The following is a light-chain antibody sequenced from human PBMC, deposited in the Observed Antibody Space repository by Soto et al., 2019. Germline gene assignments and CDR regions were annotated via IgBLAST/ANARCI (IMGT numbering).Light chain of an antibody. J-gene: IGLJ2*01. CDR1: SSDVGSYYY. CDR3: SSYGGTSAPVL. V-gene: IGLV2-14*03. CDR2: DVS. Sequence: QSALTQPASVSGSPGQSITISCTGTSSDVGSYYYVSWYQQHPGQAPILIIYDVSNRHSGVSSRFSVSKSGNTASLTISGLQAEDDAIYYCSSYGGTSAPVLFGGGTKLTVL.